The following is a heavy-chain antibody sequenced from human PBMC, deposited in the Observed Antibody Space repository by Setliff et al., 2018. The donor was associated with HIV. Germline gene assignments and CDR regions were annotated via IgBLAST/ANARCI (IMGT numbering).Heavy chain of an antibody. Sequence: SETLSLTCSVSGASIRGHYWSWIRQSPGKGLEWIGNIYYSGNTNYNPSFKSRVTISVDTSKNQFSLRVNSVTAADTAVYYCARSLVPSGYYYGRHAFDIWGQGTKVIVSS. J-gene: IGHJ3*02. V-gene: IGHV4-59*08. CDR3: ARSLVPSGYYYGRHAFDI. CDR2: IYYSGNT. D-gene: IGHD3-22*01. CDR1: GASIRGHY.